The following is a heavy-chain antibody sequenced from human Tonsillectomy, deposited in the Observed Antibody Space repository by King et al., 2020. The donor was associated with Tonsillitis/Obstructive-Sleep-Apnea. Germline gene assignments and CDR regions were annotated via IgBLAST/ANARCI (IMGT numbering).Heavy chain of an antibody. D-gene: IGHD3-16*01. CDR3: ARVGGVEINYFSMDV. J-gene: IGHJ6*03. Sequence: VQLVESGGGFVRPGGSLRLSCAASGFTFSDYYISWIRQAPGKGLEWVSYISSSGSYTNYADSVRGRFTISRDNAKNSLYLQMSSLRAEDTAVYYCARVGGVEINYFSMDVWGKGTTVTVSS. CDR1: GFTFSDYY. V-gene: IGHV3-11*05. CDR2: ISSSGSYT.